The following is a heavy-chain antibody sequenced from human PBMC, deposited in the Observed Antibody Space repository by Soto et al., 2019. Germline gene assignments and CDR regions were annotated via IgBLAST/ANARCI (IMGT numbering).Heavy chain of an antibody. Sequence: GGSLRLSCAASGFSFQNYAMHWVRQAPGKGLEWVSGISWHSGSIGYADSVKGRFTISRDNAKNSLYLQMNSLRAEDTAVYYCARRASRWGQGTMVTVSS. CDR1: GFSFQNYA. V-gene: IGHV3-9*01. J-gene: IGHJ3*01. CDR3: ARRASR. D-gene: IGHD1-26*01. CDR2: ISWHSGSI.